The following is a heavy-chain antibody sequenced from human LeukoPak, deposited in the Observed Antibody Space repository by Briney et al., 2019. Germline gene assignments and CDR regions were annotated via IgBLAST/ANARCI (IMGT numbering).Heavy chain of an antibody. V-gene: IGHV4-61*02. D-gene: IGHD2-2*01. CDR3: ARVWVVPAAGGYMDV. J-gene: IGHJ6*03. CDR1: GGSISSGSYY. Sequence: SETLSLTCTVSGGSISSGSYYWGWIRQPAGKGLEWIGRIYTSGSTNYNPSLKSRVTISVDTSKNQFSLKLSSVTAADTAVYYCARVWVVPAAGGYMDVWGKGTTVTVSS. CDR2: IYTSGST.